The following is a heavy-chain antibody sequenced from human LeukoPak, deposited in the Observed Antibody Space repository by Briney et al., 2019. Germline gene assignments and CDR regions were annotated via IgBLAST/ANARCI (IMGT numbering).Heavy chain of an antibody. J-gene: IGHJ4*02. CDR1: GFTFSSYS. Sequence: GGSLRLSCAASGFTFSSYSMNWVRQAPGKGLEWVSSISSSSSYMYYADSVKGRFTISRDNAKNSLFLQMNSLRAEDTAVYYCARGLYYGESYFDYWGQGTLVTVSS. CDR2: ISSSSSYM. V-gene: IGHV3-21*01. CDR3: ARGLYYGESYFDY. D-gene: IGHD4-17*01.